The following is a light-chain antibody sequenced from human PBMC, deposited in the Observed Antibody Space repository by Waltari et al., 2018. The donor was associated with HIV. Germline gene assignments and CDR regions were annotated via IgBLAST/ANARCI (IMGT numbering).Light chain of an antibody. V-gene: IGLV2-23*02. CDR3: CSYAGSGTFVV. CDR1: WRDIGSYDL. J-gene: IGLJ3*02. Sequence: QSALTQPASVSGSPGQSITLSCSATWRDIGSYDLFSWYQHFPGKAPKPILYDVNERPAGVSPRYSGSKSGNTASLVISGLQSEDEADYYCCSYAGSGTFVVFGGGTRLTV. CDR2: DVN.